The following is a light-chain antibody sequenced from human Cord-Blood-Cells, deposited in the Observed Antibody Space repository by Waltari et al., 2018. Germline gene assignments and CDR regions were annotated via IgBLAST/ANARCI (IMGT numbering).Light chain of an antibody. CDR1: QSINSW. J-gene: IGKJ1*01. CDR2: KAS. V-gene: IGKV1-5*03. Sequence: DIQMTQSPSTLSASVGDRVTITCRASQSINSWLAWYQQKPGKAPKLLIYKASSLESGVPSRFSGSGSGTEFILTISSLQPDDFATYYCQQYNSYSWTFGQGTKVEIK. CDR3: QQYNSYSWT.